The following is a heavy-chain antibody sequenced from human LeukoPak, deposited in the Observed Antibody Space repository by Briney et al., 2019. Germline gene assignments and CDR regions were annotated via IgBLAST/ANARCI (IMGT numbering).Heavy chain of an antibody. CDR3: AKERPQTTSFDY. CDR1: GFTFSTYP. D-gene: IGHD2/OR15-2a*01. Sequence: SGGSLRLSCAASGFTFSTYPMNWVRQAPGKGLEWVSTISGSGGSTYYADSVKGRFTISRDNSKNTLYLQMNSLRAEDTVIYYCAKERPQTTSFDYWGQGTLVTVSS. J-gene: IGHJ4*02. V-gene: IGHV3-23*01. CDR2: ISGSGGST.